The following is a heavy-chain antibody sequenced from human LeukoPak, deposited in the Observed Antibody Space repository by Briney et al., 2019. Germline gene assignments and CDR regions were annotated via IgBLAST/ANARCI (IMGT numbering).Heavy chain of an antibody. Sequence: GGSLRLSCAASGFTFSSFGMHWVRQAPGKGPEWVAVIWFDGSKTYYSESVKGRFTVSRDNSKNTLFLQMNSLRVEDTAVYYCARVGSGYTVDYWGQGTLVTVSS. CDR1: GFTFSSFG. D-gene: IGHD3-10*01. J-gene: IGHJ4*02. CDR3: ARVGSGYTVDY. CDR2: IWFDGSKT. V-gene: IGHV3-33*01.